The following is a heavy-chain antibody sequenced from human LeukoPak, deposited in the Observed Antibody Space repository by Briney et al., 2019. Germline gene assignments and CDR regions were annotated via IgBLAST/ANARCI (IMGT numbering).Heavy chain of an antibody. CDR1: GGTFSSYA. D-gene: IGHD3-10*01. Sequence: ASVKISCKASGGTFSSYAISWVRQAPGHGLEWMVRNIPIRGTANYAQKLQGRVTITADKSTSTAYMELSRLRSEDTAVYYCARNYGSNYFDYWVQGTLVTVSP. CDR2: NIPIRGTA. CDR3: ARNYGSNYFDY. V-gene: IGHV1-69*04. J-gene: IGHJ4*02.